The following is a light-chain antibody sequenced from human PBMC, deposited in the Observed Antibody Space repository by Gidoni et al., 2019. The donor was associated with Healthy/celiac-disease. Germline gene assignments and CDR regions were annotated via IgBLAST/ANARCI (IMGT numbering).Light chain of an antibody. V-gene: IGLV3-1*01. J-gene: IGLJ2*01. Sequence: SHELTQPPSVSVSPGQTASITCPGDKLGDKYACWYQQQPGQSPVLVVYQDSKRPSGIPERFSGSNSGNTATLTISGTQAMDEADYYCQAWDSSTQVVFGGGTKLTVL. CDR2: QDS. CDR1: KLGDKY. CDR3: QAWDSSTQVV.